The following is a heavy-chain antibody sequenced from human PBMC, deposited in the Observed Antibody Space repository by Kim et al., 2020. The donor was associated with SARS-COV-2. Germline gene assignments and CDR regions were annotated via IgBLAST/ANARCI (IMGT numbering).Heavy chain of an antibody. V-gene: IGHV3-48*02. D-gene: IGHD4-17*01. CDR3: ARDYGDRPLDYYYGMDV. Sequence: KGRFTISRDNAKNALYLQMNSLRDEDTAVYYCARDYGDRPLDYYYGMDVWGQGTTVTVSS. J-gene: IGHJ6*02.